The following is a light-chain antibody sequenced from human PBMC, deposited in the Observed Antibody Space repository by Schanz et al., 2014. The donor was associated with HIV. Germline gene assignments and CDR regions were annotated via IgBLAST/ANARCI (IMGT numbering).Light chain of an antibody. CDR1: QTVSNN. Sequence: EIVMTQSPGTLSVSPGERATLSCRASQTVSNNLAWYQQKPGQAPRLLIYGASTRVTGIPARFSGSGSGTEFTLTISSLQPDDFATYYCQQYDRSSWTFGLGTKVETK. J-gene: IGKJ1*01. CDR3: QQYDRSSWT. CDR2: GAS. V-gene: IGKV3-15*01.